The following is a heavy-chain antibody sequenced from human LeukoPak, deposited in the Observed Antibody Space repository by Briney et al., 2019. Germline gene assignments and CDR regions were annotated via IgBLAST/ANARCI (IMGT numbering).Heavy chain of an antibody. CDR2: INHSGST. D-gene: IGHD6-13*01. Sequence: KPSETLSLTCAVYGGSFSGYYWSWIRQPPGKGLEWIGEINHSGSTNYNPSLKSRVTISVDTSKNQFSLKLSSVTAADTAVYYCARVKYSSSWYLRRRVYYFDYWGQGTLVTVSS. J-gene: IGHJ4*02. CDR1: GGSFSGYY. CDR3: ARVKYSSSWYLRRRVYYFDY. V-gene: IGHV4-34*01.